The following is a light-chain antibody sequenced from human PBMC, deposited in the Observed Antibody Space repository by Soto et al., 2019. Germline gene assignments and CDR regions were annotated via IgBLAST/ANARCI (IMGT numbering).Light chain of an antibody. J-gene: IGLJ1*01. CDR3: SSYTSRALT. CDR1: SSDVGGYNY. Sequence: QSAXTQPASVSGSPGQSITISCTGTSSDVGGYNYVSWYQQHPGKAPKLMIYDVSNRPSGVSNRFSGSKSGNTASLTISGLQAEDEADYYCSSYTSRALTFGPGT. V-gene: IGLV2-14*01. CDR2: DVS.